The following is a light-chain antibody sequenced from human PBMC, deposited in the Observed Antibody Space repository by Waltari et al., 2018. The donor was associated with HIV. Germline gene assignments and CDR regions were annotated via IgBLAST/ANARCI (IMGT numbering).Light chain of an antibody. Sequence: EVVMTQSPATLSVSQGERATLSCRASQNIANNLTWNQQKPGQPPRLLIFGASTRATGIPARFSGSGSGTEFTLTISSLQSEDFAVYYCQQYNKWPWTFGQGTRVEIK. CDR3: QQYNKWPWT. J-gene: IGKJ1*01. CDR2: GAS. V-gene: IGKV3-15*01. CDR1: QNIANN.